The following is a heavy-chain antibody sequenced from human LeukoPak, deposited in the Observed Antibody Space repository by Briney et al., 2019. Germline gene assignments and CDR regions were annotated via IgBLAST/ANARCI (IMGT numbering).Heavy chain of an antibody. Sequence: GGSLRLSCAASGFTFSSYAMHWVRQAPGKGLEWVAVISYDGSNKYYADSVKGRFTISRDISKNTLYLQMNSLRAEDTAVYYCARGYSYGPAAGDYWGQGTLVTVSS. CDR1: GFTFSSYA. CDR3: ARGYSYGPAAGDY. CDR2: ISYDGSNK. D-gene: IGHD5-18*01. J-gene: IGHJ4*02. V-gene: IGHV3-30-3*01.